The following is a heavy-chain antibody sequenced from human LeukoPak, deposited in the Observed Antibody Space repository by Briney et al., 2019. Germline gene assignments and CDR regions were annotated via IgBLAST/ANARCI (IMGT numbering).Heavy chain of an antibody. CDR1: GFTFNRYA. Sequence: GGSLRLSCAASGFTFNRYAMSWDRQAPGKGLEWVSAISGSGDSTYYADSVKGRFTISRDNSKNTLYLQMNSLRAEDTAVYYCAKAQRAAEYYYGMDVWGQGTTVTVSS. CDR3: AKAQRAAEYYYGMDV. CDR2: ISGSGDST. J-gene: IGHJ6*02. V-gene: IGHV3-23*01. D-gene: IGHD6-13*01.